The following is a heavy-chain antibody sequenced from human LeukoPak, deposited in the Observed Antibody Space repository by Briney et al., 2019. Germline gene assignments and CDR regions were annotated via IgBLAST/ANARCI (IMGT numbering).Heavy chain of an antibody. CDR3: AKDAQRGFDYSNSLEY. J-gene: IGHJ4*02. D-gene: IGHD4-11*01. Sequence: PGRSLRLSCAASGFTFSHYGMHWVRQAPGKGLEWVAVIWNDGSTKYYADSVKGRFTIYRDDSQNMLYLQMDSLRAEDTAVYYCAKDAQRGFDYSNSLEYWGQGALVTVSS. CDR1: GFTFSHYG. CDR2: IWNDGSTK. V-gene: IGHV3-33*06.